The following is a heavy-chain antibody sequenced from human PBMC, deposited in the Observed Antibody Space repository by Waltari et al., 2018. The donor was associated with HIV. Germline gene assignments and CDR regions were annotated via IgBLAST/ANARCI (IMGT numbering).Heavy chain of an antibody. J-gene: IGHJ4*02. D-gene: IGHD6-19*01. V-gene: IGHV4-34*01. Sequence: QVQLQQWGAGLLKPSETLSLTCAVYGGSFSGYYWSWIRQPPGKGLEWIGEINHSGSTNYNPSLKSRVTISVDTSKNQFSLKLSSVTAADTAVYYCARGQIYHGYSSGWYYDYWGQGTLVTVSS. CDR1: GGSFSGYY. CDR3: ARGQIYHGYSSGWYYDY. CDR2: INHSGST.